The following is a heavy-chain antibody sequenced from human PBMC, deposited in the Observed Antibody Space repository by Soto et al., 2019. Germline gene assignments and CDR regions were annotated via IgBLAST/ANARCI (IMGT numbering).Heavy chain of an antibody. J-gene: IGHJ3*02. D-gene: IGHD3-22*01. V-gene: IGHV1-69*13. CDR3: AREEPRITMIVVVPGAFDI. CDR2: IIPIFGTA. Sequence: GASVKVSCKASGGTFSSYAISWVRQAPGQGLEWMGGIIPIFGTANYAQKFQGRVTITADESTSTAYMELSSLRSEDTAVYYCAREEPRITMIVVVPGAFDIWGQGTMVTV. CDR1: GGTFSSYA.